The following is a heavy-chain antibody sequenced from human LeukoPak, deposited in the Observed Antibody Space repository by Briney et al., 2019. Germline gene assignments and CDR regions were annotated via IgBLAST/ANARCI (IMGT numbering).Heavy chain of an antibody. CDR3: AASLPNIVVVPAAKGPFGS. V-gene: IGHV3-48*01. Sequence: GGSLRLSCAASGFTFSSYSMNWVRQAPGKGLEWVSYISSSSSTIYYADSVKGRFTISRDNAKNSLYLQMNSLRAEDTAVYYCAASLPNIVVVPAAKGPFGSWGQGTLVTVSS. CDR1: GFTFSSYS. D-gene: IGHD2-2*01. J-gene: IGHJ5*02. CDR2: ISSSSSTI.